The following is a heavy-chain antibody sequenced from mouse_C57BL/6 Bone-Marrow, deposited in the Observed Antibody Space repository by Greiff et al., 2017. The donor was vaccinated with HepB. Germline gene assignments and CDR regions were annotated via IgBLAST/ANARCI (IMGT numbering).Heavy chain of an antibody. Sequence: EVQLVESGGGLVQPGGSLKLSCAASGFTFSDYYMYWVRQTPEKRLEWVAYISNGGGSTYYPDTVKGRFTISRDNAKNTLYLQMSRLKSEDTAMYSCARRTVVDPWYFDVWGTGTTVTVSS. CDR2: ISNGGGST. CDR3: ARRTVVDPWYFDV. J-gene: IGHJ1*03. V-gene: IGHV5-12*01. D-gene: IGHD1-1*01. CDR1: GFTFSDYY.